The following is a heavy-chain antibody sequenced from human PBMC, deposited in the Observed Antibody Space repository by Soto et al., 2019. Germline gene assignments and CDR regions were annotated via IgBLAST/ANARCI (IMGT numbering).Heavy chain of an antibody. CDR1: GFTFTSYW. CDR3: AKDLRVDFWSGSTHDY. V-gene: IGHV3-23*01. Sequence: GGSLRLSCEVSGFTFTSYWMHWVRQAPGKGLEWVSAISGSGGSTYYADSVKGRFTISRDNSKNTLYLQMNSLRAEDTAVYYCAKDLRVDFWSGSTHDYWGQGTLVTVSS. CDR2: ISGSGGST. D-gene: IGHD3-3*01. J-gene: IGHJ4*02.